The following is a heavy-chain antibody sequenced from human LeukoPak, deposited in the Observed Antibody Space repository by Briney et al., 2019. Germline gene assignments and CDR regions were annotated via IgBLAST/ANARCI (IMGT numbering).Heavy chain of an antibody. J-gene: IGHJ5*02. D-gene: IGHD3-22*01. CDR3: ARDLSGYYYWWFDP. V-gene: IGHV1-69*05. Sequence: ASVKVSCKASGGTFSSYAISWVRQAPGQGLEWMGRIIPIFGTANYAQEFQGRVTITTDESTSTAYMELSSLRSEDTAVYYCARDLSGYYYWWFDPWGQGTLVTVSS. CDR1: GGTFSSYA. CDR2: IIPIFGTA.